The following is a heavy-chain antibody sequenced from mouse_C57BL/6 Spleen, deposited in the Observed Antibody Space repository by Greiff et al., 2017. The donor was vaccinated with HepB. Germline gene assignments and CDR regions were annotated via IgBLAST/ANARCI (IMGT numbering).Heavy chain of an antibody. CDR2: ISSGSSTI. D-gene: IGHD2-4*01. Sequence: EVKLVESGGGLVKPGGSLKLSCAASGFTFSDYGMHWVRQAPEKGLEWVAYISSGSSTIYYADTVKGRFTISRDNAKNTLFLQMTSLRSEDTASYYCARRGDYDVKAMDYWGQGTSVTVSS. CDR1: GFTFSDYG. J-gene: IGHJ4*01. CDR3: ARRGDYDVKAMDY. V-gene: IGHV5-17*01.